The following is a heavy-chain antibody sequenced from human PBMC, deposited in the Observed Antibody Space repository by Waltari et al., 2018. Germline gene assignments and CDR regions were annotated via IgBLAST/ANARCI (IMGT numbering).Heavy chain of an antibody. CDR1: GGTFSSYA. CDR3: ARDPRNGGSYFDYYYYGMDV. V-gene: IGHV1-69*09. Sequence: QVQLVQSGAEVKKPGSSVKVPCKASGGTFSSYASSWVRPDPGTGRGWMGRIIPILGIANYAQKFQGRVTITADKSTSTAYMELSSLRSEDTAVYYCARDPRNGGSYFDYYYYGMDVWGQGTTVTVSS. CDR2: IIPILGIA. J-gene: IGHJ6*02. D-gene: IGHD1-26*01.